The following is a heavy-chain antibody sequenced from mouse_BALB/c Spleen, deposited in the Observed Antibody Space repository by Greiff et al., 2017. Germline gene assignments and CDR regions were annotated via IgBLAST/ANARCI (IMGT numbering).Heavy chain of an antibody. CDR2: IRNKANGYTT. J-gene: IGHJ4*01. Sequence: DVKLQESGGGLVQPGGSLRLSCATSGFTFTDYYMSWVRQPPGKALEWLGFIRNKANGYTTEYSASVKGRFTISRDNSQSILYLQMNTLRAEDSATYYCARSTVVEDAMDYWGQGTSVTVSS. CDR3: ARSTVVEDAMDY. D-gene: IGHD1-1*01. CDR1: GFTFTDYY. V-gene: IGHV7-3*02.